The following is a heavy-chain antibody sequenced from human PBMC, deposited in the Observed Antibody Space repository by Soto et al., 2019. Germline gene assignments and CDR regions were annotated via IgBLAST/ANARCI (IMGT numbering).Heavy chain of an antibody. CDR3: AKDEGIAVAGPIQLFDY. CDR2: IKEDGSEK. V-gene: IGHV3-7*01. Sequence: GGSLRLSCAASGFTFSSSWMSWVRQAPGKGLEWVANIKEDGSEKNYVDSMKGRFTISRDNSKNTLYLQMNSLRAEDTAVYYCAKDEGIAVAGPIQLFDYWGQGTLVTVSS. D-gene: IGHD6-19*01. CDR1: GFTFSSSW. J-gene: IGHJ4*02.